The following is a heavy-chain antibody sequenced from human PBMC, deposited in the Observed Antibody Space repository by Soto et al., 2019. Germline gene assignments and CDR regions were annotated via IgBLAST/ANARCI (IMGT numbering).Heavy chain of an antibody. Sequence: SETLSLTCAVSCYSISSGYYWGWIRQPPGKGLEWIGSIYHSGSTYYNPSLKSRVTISVDTSKNQFSLKLSSVTAADTAVYYCARVAYYYDSSGYADAFDIWGQGTMVTVS. CDR3: ARVAYYYDSSGYADAFDI. D-gene: IGHD3-22*01. V-gene: IGHV4-38-2*01. CDR2: IYHSGST. J-gene: IGHJ3*02. CDR1: CYSISSGYY.